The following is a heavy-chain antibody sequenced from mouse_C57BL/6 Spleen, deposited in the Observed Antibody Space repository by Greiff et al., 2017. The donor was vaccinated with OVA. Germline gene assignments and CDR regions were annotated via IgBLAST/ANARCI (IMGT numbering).Heavy chain of an antibody. V-gene: IGHV1-19*01. CDR2: INPYNGGT. J-gene: IGHJ1*03. D-gene: IGHD4-1*01. Sequence: VHVKQSGPVLVKPGASVKMSCKASGYTFTDYYMNWVKQSHGKSLEWIGVINPYNGGTSYNQKFKGKATLTVDKSSSTAYMELNSLTSEDSAVYYCARALTGYFDVWGTGTTVTVSS. CDR3: ARALTGYFDV. CDR1: GYTFTDYY.